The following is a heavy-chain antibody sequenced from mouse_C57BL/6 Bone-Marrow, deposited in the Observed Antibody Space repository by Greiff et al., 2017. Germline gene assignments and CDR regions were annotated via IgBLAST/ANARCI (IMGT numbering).Heavy chain of an antibody. CDR1: GFSLTSYA. Sequence: QVQLKESGPGLVAPSQTLSITCTVSGFSLTSYAISWVRQPPGKGLEWLGVIWTGGGKNDKSALKSRLSISTDNSKSQVFLKLNSQQTDDTARYYWARKATVVAHGYFDVWGTGTTVTVSS. CDR3: ARKATVVAHGYFDV. CDR2: IWTGGGK. V-gene: IGHV2-9-1*01. D-gene: IGHD1-1*01. J-gene: IGHJ1*03.